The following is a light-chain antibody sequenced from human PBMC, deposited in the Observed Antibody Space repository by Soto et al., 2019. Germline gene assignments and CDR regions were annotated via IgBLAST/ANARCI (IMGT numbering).Light chain of an antibody. Sequence: SYELTQPPSVSVAPGKTASITCGGNNFGSKSVHWYQQKPGQAPVLVIYFDNDRPSGIPERFSGSNSGNTATLTISRVEAGDEADYYCQVWDSSGDHDVFGTGTKVTVL. V-gene: IGLV3-21*04. CDR3: QVWDSSGDHDV. CDR2: FDN. J-gene: IGLJ1*01. CDR1: NFGSKS.